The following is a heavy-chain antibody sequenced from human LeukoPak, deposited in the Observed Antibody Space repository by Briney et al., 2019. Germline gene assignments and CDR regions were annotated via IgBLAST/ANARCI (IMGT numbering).Heavy chain of an antibody. CDR1: GFTFSSYG. D-gene: IGHD1-26*01. V-gene: IGHV3-23*01. CDR3: ARSGMGGQWELLGAFDI. Sequence: PGGSLRLSCAASGFTFSSYGMSWVRQAPGKGLEWVSAISGSGGSTYYADSLKGRFTISRDNARNSLYLQMNSLRAEDTAVYYCARSGMGGQWELLGAFDIWGQGTIVTVSS. J-gene: IGHJ3*02. CDR2: ISGSGGST.